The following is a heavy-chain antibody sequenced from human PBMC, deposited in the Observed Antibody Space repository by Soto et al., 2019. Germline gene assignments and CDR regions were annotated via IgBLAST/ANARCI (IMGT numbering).Heavy chain of an antibody. CDR3: ASLRPDDYGDSERSMYMDV. CDR2: ISAYNGNT. CDR1: GYTFTSYG. V-gene: IGHV1-18*01. J-gene: IGHJ6*03. D-gene: IGHD4-17*01. Sequence: ASVKVSCKASGYTFTSYGISWVRQAPGQGLEWMGWISAYNGNTNYAQKLQGRVTMTTDTSTSTAYMELRSLRSDDTAVYYCASLRPDDYGDSERSMYMDVWGKGTTVTVSS.